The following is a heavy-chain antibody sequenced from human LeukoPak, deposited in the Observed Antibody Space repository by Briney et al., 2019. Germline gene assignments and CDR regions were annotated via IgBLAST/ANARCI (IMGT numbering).Heavy chain of an antibody. CDR3: AKDLNSDYYDSRGYNAYFHY. V-gene: IGHV3-23*01. D-gene: IGHD3-22*01. CDR2: ITGSGDNT. Sequence: PGGSLRLSCAASGFTFSSYAMSWVRQAPGKGLEWVSTITGSGDNTYYADPVKGRFTISRDNSKNTMYLQMNSLRVEDTAVYFCAKDLNSDYYDSRGYNAYFHYWGQGTLVTASS. CDR1: GFTFSSYA. J-gene: IGHJ4*02.